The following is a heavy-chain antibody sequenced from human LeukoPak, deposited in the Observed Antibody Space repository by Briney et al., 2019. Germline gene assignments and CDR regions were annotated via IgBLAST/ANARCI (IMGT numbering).Heavy chain of an antibody. D-gene: IGHD6-19*01. CDR1: GYTFTDYY. CDR3: ATTFSSGWYFHY. CDR2: INPNSGAT. V-gene: IGHV1-2*02. J-gene: IGHJ4*02. Sequence: ASVEVSFKASGYTFTDYYMHWVRQAPGQGLEWMGWINPNSGATIYAQKFQGRVTMARDSSISTAYMEVSRLTSDDTAVYHCATTFSSGWYFHYWGQGTLVTVSS.